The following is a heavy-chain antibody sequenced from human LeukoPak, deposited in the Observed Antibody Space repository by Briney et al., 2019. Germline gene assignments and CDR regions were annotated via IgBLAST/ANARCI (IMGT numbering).Heavy chain of an antibody. CDR3: ARDFGWRFDY. D-gene: IGHD3-16*01. CDR1: GFTFSSCG. CDR2: IWYDGSHK. V-gene: IGHV3-33*01. J-gene: IGHJ4*02. Sequence: PGGSLRLSCAASGFTFSSCGMHWVRQAPGKGLEWVAVIWYDGSHKYYADSVKGRFTISRDNSKNTLYLQMNSLRAEDTAVYYCARDFGWRFDYWGQGTLVTVSS.